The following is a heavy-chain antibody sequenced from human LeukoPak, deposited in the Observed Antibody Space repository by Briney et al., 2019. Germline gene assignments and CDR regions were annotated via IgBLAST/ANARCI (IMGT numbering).Heavy chain of an antibody. CDR2: INHSGST. J-gene: IGHJ5*02. V-gene: IGHV4-34*01. Sequence: SETLSLTCAVYGGSFSGYYWSWIRQPPGKGLEWIGEINHSGSTNYNPSLKSRVTISVDTSKNQFSLKLSSVTAADTAVYYCARLTPALGDYVWGSYRYTWFDPWGQGTLVTVSS. CDR1: GGSFSGYY. D-gene: IGHD3-16*02. CDR3: ARLTPALGDYVWGSYRYTWFDP.